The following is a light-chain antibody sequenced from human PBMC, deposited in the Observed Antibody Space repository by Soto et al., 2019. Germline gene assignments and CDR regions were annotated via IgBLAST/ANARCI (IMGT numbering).Light chain of an antibody. J-gene: IGKJ4*01. CDR3: LQHNRYPLT. Sequence: DIQMTQSPSSLSASVGDRVTITCRASQDIGDDLGWFQQKPGKAPKRLIYSASSLQSGVPSRFSGSGSGTEFTLTISNPQPEDFATYYCLQHNRYPLTFGGGTTVDIK. CDR2: SAS. CDR1: QDIGDD. V-gene: IGKV1-17*02.